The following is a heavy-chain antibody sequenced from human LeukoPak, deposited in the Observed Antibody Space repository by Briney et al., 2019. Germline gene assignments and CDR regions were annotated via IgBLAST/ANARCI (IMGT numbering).Heavy chain of an antibody. V-gene: IGHV4-4*07. CDR3: ARNYVWGSSQWFDP. D-gene: IGHD3-16*01. J-gene: IGHJ5*02. Sequence: SETLSLTCAVSGASFSGYYWSWIRQPAGKGLEWIGRIYTSGSTNYNPSLKSRVTMSVDTSKNQFSLKLSSVTAADTAVYYCARNYVWGSSQWFDPWGQGTLVTVSS. CDR2: IYTSGST. CDR1: GASFSGYY.